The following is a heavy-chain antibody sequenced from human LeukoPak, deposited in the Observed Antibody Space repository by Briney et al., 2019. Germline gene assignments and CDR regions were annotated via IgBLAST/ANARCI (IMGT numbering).Heavy chain of an antibody. D-gene: IGHD3-22*01. CDR3: AREKSGYRSWFDP. CDR2: ISHDGGNK. J-gene: IGHJ5*02. V-gene: IGHV3-30*16. CDR1: GFTFSSYD. Sequence: PGGPLRLSCAASGFTFSSYDMHWVRQAPGKGLEWVAVISHDGGNKNYADSVTGRFTISRDNSKNMLYLQMNSLRAEDTAVYYCAREKSGYRSWFDPWGQGTLVTVSS.